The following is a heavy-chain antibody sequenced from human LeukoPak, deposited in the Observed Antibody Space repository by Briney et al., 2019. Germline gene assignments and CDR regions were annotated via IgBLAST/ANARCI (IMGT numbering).Heavy chain of an antibody. Sequence: SVNVSCTASGGTFSSYAISWVRQAPGQGLEWMGGIIPIFGTANYAQKFQGRVTITADESTSTAYMELSSLRSEDTAVYYCAYSSSWYDPFDYWGQGTLVTVSS. V-gene: IGHV1-69*13. J-gene: IGHJ4*02. CDR2: IIPIFGTA. CDR1: GGTFSSYA. CDR3: AYSSSWYDPFDY. D-gene: IGHD6-13*01.